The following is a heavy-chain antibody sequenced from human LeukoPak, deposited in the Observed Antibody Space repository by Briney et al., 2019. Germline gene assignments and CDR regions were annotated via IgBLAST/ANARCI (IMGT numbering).Heavy chain of an antibody. J-gene: IGHJ3*02. Sequence: SETLSLTCTVSGGSISSGGYYWSWIRQHPGKGLEWIGYIYSSGSTNYNPSLKSRVTISVDTSKNQFSLKLSSVTAADTAVYYCARHQFVGGQWMHAFDIWGQGTMVTVSS. CDR2: IYSSGST. V-gene: IGHV4-61*08. CDR3: ARHQFVGGQWMHAFDI. D-gene: IGHD3-16*01. CDR1: GGSISSGGYY.